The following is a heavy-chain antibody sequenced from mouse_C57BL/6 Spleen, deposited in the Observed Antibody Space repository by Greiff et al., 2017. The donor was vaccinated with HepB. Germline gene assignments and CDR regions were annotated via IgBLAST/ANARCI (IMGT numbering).Heavy chain of an antibody. V-gene: IGHV1-82*01. Sequence: VKLQQSGPELVKPGASVKISCKASGYAFSSSWMNWVKQRPGKGLEWIGRIYPGDGDTNYNGKFKGKATLTADKSSSTAYMQLSSLTSEDSAVYFCARGIYYFDYWGQGTTLTVSS. CDR2: IYPGDGDT. CDR3: ARGIYYFDY. J-gene: IGHJ2*01. CDR1: GYAFSSSW.